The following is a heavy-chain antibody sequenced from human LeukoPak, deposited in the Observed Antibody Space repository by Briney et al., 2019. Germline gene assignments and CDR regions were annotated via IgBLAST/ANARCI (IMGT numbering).Heavy chain of an antibody. CDR2: ISGSSYT. Sequence: GGSLRLSCAASGLRFSDSYMSWIRQAPGKGLEWLSYISGSSYTKYADSVQGRFTISRDNGRESVYLQMNSLRGEDTAVYYCAHTPGGVGVTFWGQGTLVTVSS. CDR1: GLRFSDSY. J-gene: IGHJ4*02. CDR3: AHTPGGVGVTF. V-gene: IGHV3-11*03. D-gene: IGHD1-26*01.